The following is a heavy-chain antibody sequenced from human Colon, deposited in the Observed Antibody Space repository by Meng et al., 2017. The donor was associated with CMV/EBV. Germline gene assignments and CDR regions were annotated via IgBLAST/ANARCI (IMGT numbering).Heavy chain of an antibody. V-gene: IGHV3-15*01. J-gene: IGHJ3*02. D-gene: IGHD5-12*01. Sequence: GESLKISCTASGFTFSNYTVKWVRQAPGKGLEWVGRIQSKTDGGTTDYGAPVKGRFTISRDDSKNTLYLQMNSLKTEDTAVYYCTTGSTSYLRNAFDMWGQGTMVTVSS. CDR2: IQSKTDGGTT. CDR3: TTGSTSYLRNAFDM. CDR1: GFTFSNYT.